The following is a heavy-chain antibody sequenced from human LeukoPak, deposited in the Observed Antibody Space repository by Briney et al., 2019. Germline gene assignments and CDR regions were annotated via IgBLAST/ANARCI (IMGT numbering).Heavy chain of an antibody. D-gene: IGHD3-22*01. Sequence: ASVKGSCKASGYTFTSYGISWVRQAPGQGLEWMGWISAYNGNTNYAQKLQGRVTMTTDTSTSTAYMELRSLRSDDTAVYYCARDGYYDSSGQNTYGMDVWGQGTTVTVSS. CDR1: GYTFTSYG. V-gene: IGHV1-18*01. J-gene: IGHJ6*02. CDR3: ARDGYYDSSGQNTYGMDV. CDR2: ISAYNGNT.